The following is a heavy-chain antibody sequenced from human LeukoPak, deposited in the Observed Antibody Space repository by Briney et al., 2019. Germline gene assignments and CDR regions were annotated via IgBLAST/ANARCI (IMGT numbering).Heavy chain of an antibody. D-gene: IGHD3-22*01. J-gene: IGHJ4*02. CDR2: INPNSGGT. V-gene: IGHV1-2*02. Sequence: ASVKVSCKASGYTFTGYYMHWVRQAPGQGLEWMGWINPNSGGTNYAQKFQGRVTMTRDTSISTAYMELSRLRSDDTAVYYCARGVHYYDSSGYVDYWGQGTLVTVSS. CDR3: ARGVHYYDSSGYVDY. CDR1: GYTFTGYY.